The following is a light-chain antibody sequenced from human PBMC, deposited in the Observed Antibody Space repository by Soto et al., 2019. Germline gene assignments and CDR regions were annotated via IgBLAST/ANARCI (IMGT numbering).Light chain of an antibody. CDR3: SSYTTISTDV. Sequence: QSVLTQPASVSGSPGQSITISCTGTSSDVGGYNYVSWYQQHPGKAPKLMIYDVRNRPSGVSNRFSGSKSVNTASLTISGRQAEDEADYYCSSYTTISTDVFGTGTKLTVL. J-gene: IGLJ1*01. V-gene: IGLV2-14*01. CDR1: SSDVGGYNY. CDR2: DVR.